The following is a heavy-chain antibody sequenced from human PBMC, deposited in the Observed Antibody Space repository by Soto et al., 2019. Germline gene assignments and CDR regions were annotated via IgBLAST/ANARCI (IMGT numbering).Heavy chain of an antibody. D-gene: IGHD3-3*01. CDR2: ISYDGSNK. CDR1: GFTFSSYG. J-gene: IGHJ4*02. Sequence: GGSLRLSCAASGFTFSSYGMHWVRQAPGKGLEWVAVISYDGSNKYYADSVKGRFTISRDNSKNTLYLQMNSLRAEDTAVYYCAKDGGYDFWSGYSTHPHFDYWGQGTLVTVSS. CDR3: AKDGGYDFWSGYSTHPHFDY. V-gene: IGHV3-30*18.